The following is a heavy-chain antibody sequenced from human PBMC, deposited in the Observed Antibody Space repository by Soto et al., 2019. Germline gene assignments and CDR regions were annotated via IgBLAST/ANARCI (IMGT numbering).Heavy chain of an antibody. CDR3: AKGGDYDILTPNPTDYFHY. J-gene: IGHJ4*02. CDR2: ISGSGGST. CDR1: GFTFSSYA. D-gene: IGHD3-9*01. Sequence: PGGSLRLSCAASGFTFSSYAMSWVRQAPGKGLEWVSAISGSGGSTYYADSVKGRFTISRDNSKNTLYLQMNSLRAEDTAVYYCAKGGDYDILTPNPTDYFHYWGQGTLVTVSS. V-gene: IGHV3-23*01.